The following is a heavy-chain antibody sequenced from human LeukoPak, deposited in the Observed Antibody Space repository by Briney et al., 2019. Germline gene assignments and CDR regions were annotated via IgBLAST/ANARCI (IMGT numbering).Heavy chain of an antibody. CDR1: GYSFTSYW. Sequence: GESLKISCKGSGYSFTSYWIGWVRQMPGKGLEWMGIIYPGDSDTRYSPSFQGQVTISADKSISTAYLQWSSLKASDTAMYYCARRRGFVVRGVIITSWFDPWGQGTLVTLSS. D-gene: IGHD3-10*01. CDR3: ARRRGFVVRGVIITSWFDP. CDR2: IYPGDSDT. J-gene: IGHJ5*02. V-gene: IGHV5-51*01.